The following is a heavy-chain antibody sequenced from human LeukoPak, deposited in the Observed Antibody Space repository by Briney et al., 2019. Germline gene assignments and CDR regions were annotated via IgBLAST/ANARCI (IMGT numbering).Heavy chain of an antibody. D-gene: IGHD2-15*01. Sequence: PGGSLRLSCSASGFTFSNYAMYWVRQAPGKGLEYVSAITSNGGSTYYADSVKGRFTISRDNSKNTLYLQMSSLRVEDTAVYYCVRYCSGGSCYDWGQGTLVTVSS. J-gene: IGHJ4*02. CDR3: VRYCSGGSCYD. CDR1: GFTFSNYA. CDR2: ITSNGGST. V-gene: IGHV3-64D*06.